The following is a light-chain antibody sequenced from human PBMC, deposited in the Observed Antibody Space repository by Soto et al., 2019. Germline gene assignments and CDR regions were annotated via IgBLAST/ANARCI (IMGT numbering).Light chain of an antibody. J-gene: IGKJ1*01. CDR2: GAS. Sequence: EMVFRQSPGTLSLWPGERASLCCRASQSVSNNYLAWYQQKPGQAPRLLIYGASNRATGIPDRFSGSGSGTDFTLTISRLEPEDFAVYYCQQYGSSGTFGQGTKVDIK. CDR1: QSVSNNY. V-gene: IGKV3-20*01. CDR3: QQYGSSGT.